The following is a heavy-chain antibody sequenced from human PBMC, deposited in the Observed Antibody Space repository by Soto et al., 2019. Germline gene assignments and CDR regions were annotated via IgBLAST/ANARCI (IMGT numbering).Heavy chain of an antibody. CDR1: GYSFTSYD. J-gene: IGHJ4*02. CDR2: ISGYNGNT. CDR3: ARWKSTGWYSIYY. V-gene: IGHV1-18*04. D-gene: IGHD6-19*01. Sequence: QVQLVQSGGEVTTTGASVKVSCKASGYSFTSYDITWVRQAPGQGLEWMGWISGYNGNTNYAQKFQGRVTMTTDTSTNTAYMELRSLRSDDTAVYYCARWKSTGWYSIYYWGQGTLVTVSS.